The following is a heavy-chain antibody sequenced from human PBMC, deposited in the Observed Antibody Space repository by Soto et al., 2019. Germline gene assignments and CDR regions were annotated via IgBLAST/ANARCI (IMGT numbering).Heavy chain of an antibody. V-gene: IGHV3-21*01. Sequence: LRLSCAASGFTFSSYSMNWVRQAPGKGLEWASSISSSSSYIYYADSVKGRFTISRDNAKSSLYLQMNSLRAEDTAVYYCAILGGSSFDYWGQGTLVTVSS. CDR2: ISSSSSYI. CDR1: GFTFSSYS. J-gene: IGHJ4*02. D-gene: IGHD1-26*01. CDR3: AILGGSSFDY.